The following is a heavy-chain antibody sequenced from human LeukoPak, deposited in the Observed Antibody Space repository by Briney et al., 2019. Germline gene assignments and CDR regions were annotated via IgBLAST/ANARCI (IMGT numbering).Heavy chain of an antibody. Sequence: GGSLRLSCAASGFTFSSFEMNWVRQAPGKGLECVSVISSSGGSTYSADAVKARFTISRDNSKNTLYLQMSSLRADDTAVYYCAKGHSDYGTGFDLWGQGTPVTVSS. J-gene: IGHJ4*02. D-gene: IGHD4-17*01. CDR2: ISSSGGST. CDR1: GFTFSSFE. CDR3: AKGHSDYGTGFDL. V-gene: IGHV3-23*01.